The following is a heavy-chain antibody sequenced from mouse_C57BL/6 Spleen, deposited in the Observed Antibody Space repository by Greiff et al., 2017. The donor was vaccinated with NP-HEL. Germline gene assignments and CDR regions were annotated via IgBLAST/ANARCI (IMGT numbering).Heavy chain of an antibody. Sequence: VQLQQSGAELVRPGTSVKMSCKASGYTFTNYWIGWAKQRPGHGLEWIGDIYPGGGYTNYNEKFKGKATLTADKSSSTAYLQFSSLTSEDSAIYYCARYPVRPHAMDYWGQGTSVTVSS. J-gene: IGHJ4*01. CDR1: GYTFTNYW. D-gene: IGHD2-14*01. CDR3: ARYPVRPHAMDY. CDR2: IYPGGGYT. V-gene: IGHV1-63*01.